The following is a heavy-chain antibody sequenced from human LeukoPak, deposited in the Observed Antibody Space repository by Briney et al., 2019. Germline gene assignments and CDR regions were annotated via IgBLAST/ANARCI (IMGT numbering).Heavy chain of an antibody. D-gene: IGHD3-3*02. CDR1: GGSFSGYY. CDR3: ARGLGGLIDAFDI. CDR2: INHSGST. V-gene: IGHV4-34*01. Sequence: PSETLSLTCAVYGGSFSGYYWSWIRQPPGKGLEWIGEINHSGSTNYNPSLKSRVTISVDTSKNQFSLKLSSVTAGDTAVYYCARGLGGLIDAFDIWGQGTMVTVSS. J-gene: IGHJ3*02.